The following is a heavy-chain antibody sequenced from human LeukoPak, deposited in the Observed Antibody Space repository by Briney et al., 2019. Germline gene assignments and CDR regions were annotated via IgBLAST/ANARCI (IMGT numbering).Heavy chain of an antibody. Sequence: GGSLRLSCAASGFTFSSYGMHWVRQAPGKGLERVAFIRYDGSNKYYADSVKGRFTISRDNSKNTLYLQMNSLRAEDTAVYYCARDPDCSSTSCHRTSFDYRGQGTLVTVSS. CDR1: GFTFSSYG. V-gene: IGHV3-30*02. CDR3: ARDPDCSSTSCHRTSFDY. D-gene: IGHD2-2*01. J-gene: IGHJ4*02. CDR2: IRYDGSNK.